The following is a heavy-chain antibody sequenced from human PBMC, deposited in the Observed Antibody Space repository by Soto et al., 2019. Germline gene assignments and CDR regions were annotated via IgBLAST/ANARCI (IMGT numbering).Heavy chain of an antibody. D-gene: IGHD3-22*01. CDR3: AKLTYPSDSTGYYYERVSGWIDS. J-gene: IGHJ5*01. V-gene: IGHV3-23*01. Sequence: GGSLRLSCAASGFMFSSYAMSWVHQAPGKXLEWVSSISASGGTANLADSVEGRCTISRDNSKSTLYLQMNSLRAEDTAVYYCAKLTYPSDSTGYYYERVSGWIDSWGQGTLVTVSS. CDR2: ISASGGTA. CDR1: GFMFSSYA.